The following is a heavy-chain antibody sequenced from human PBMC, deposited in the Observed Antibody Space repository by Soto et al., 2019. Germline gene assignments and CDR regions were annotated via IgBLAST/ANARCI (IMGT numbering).Heavy chain of an antibody. CDR3: AKISQPRPTIVNDGFHY. D-gene: IGHD1-26*01. V-gene: IGHV3-23*01. CDR2: VSGSGDST. Sequence: GGSLRLSCAASGFTFSSYPMSWVRQAPGKGLEWASGVSGSGDSTYYGDSVKGRFTISRDNSRDTLFLQMNSLRVEDTAVYYCAKISQPRPTIVNDGFHYWGQGTLVTVSS. J-gene: IGHJ4*02. CDR1: GFTFSSYP.